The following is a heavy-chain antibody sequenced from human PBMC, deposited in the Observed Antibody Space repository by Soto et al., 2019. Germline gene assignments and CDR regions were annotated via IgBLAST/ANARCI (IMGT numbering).Heavy chain of an antibody. J-gene: IGHJ4*02. CDR1: SGSISSSNW. Sequence: QVQLQESGPGLVKPSGTLSLTCAVSSGSISSSNWWSWVRQPPGKGLEWIGEIYHSGSTNYNPSLKSRVTRSVDKSKNQFSLKLSSVTAADTAVYYCSWRLVTQYYFDYWGQGTLVTVSS. V-gene: IGHV4-4*02. D-gene: IGHD3-9*01. CDR2: IYHSGST. CDR3: SWRLVTQYYFDY.